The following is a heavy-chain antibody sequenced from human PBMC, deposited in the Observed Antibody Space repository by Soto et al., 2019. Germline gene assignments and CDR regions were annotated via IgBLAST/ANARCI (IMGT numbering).Heavy chain of an antibody. CDR1: GYSFTIYW. CDR2: IYPGDSDT. CDR3: ARHGTRFYYDNSDYYYYGMDV. D-gene: IGHD3-22*01. V-gene: IGHV5-51*01. Sequence: GEDLTISCKGSGYSFTIYWMGWVRQLPGKGLEWMGIIYPGDSDTRYTPSFKGQVTISADKSISTASLLWTSLNASDTAMYYCARHGTRFYYDNSDYYYYGMDVWGQGTTVTVSS. J-gene: IGHJ6*02.